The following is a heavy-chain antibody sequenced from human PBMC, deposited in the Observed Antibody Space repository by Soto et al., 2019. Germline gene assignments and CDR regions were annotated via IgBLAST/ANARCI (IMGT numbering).Heavy chain of an antibody. CDR1: GFSFSSYS. CDR2: IFVTSTPI. Sequence: EVQLVESGGGLVQPGGSLRLYWVASGFSFSSYSMVWVRQAPGKGLEWISYIFVTSTPIYYADSVKGRFTVSRDNTQNSLFLLMNSLRAEDTAIYYCARDADWAFGYWGQGTLVTVPS. V-gene: IGHV3-48*04. CDR3: ARDADWAFGY. D-gene: IGHD3-9*01. J-gene: IGHJ4*02.